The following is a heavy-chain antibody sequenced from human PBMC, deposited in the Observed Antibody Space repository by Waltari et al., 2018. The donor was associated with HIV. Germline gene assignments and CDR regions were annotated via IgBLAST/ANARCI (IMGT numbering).Heavy chain of an antibody. V-gene: IGHV1-2*06. CDR1: GYTFTGYY. CDR3: ARAPYNPDY. CDR2: INANSGGT. J-gene: IGHJ4*02. D-gene: IGHD1-1*01. Sequence: QVQLVQPGAEVKKPGASVTVSCQASGYTFTGYYMHWVRQAPGQGLGWMGRINANSGGTNYAQKFQGRVTMTRDTSISTAYMELSRLRSDDTAVYYCARAPYNPDYWGQGTLVTVSS.